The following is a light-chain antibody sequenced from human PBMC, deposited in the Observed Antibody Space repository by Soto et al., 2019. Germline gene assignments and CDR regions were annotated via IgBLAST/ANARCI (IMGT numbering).Light chain of an antibody. CDR2: GAS. CDR1: QSVSSNY. CDR3: EKYGGSTRVT. Sequence: EIVLTQSPGTLSLSPGERATLSCRASQSVSSNYLDWYQQKPGQAPRLLIYGASSRATGIPGRFIGSGSATDFTLTISRLEPEDFAVYCCEKYGGSTRVTFGGGTKVEIK. V-gene: IGKV3-20*01. J-gene: IGKJ4*01.